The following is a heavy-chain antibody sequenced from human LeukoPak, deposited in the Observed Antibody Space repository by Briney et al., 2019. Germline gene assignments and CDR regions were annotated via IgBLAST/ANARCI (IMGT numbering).Heavy chain of an antibody. J-gene: IGHJ4*02. Sequence: PGGSLRLSCAASGFTFSSYWMHWVRQAPGKGLVWVSRINSDGSSTSYADSVKGRFTISRDNSKNTLYLQMNSLRAEDTAVYYCARVQSVYNYGYPPDYWGQGTMVTVSS. V-gene: IGHV3-74*01. CDR2: INSDGSST. CDR3: ARVQSVYNYGYPPDY. D-gene: IGHD5-18*01. CDR1: GFTFSSYW.